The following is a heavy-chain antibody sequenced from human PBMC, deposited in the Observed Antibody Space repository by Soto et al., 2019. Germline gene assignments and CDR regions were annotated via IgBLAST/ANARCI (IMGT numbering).Heavy chain of an antibody. Sequence: SETLSLTCTVSGASISGFYWSWIRKSAGKGLEWIGRIYATGTTDYNPSLKSRVMMSVDTSKKQFSLKLRSVTAADTALYYCSRSSQSWYFDLWGRGTLVTVSS. CDR3: SRSSQSWYFDL. CDR1: GASISGFY. V-gene: IGHV4-4*07. J-gene: IGHJ2*01. CDR2: IYATGTT.